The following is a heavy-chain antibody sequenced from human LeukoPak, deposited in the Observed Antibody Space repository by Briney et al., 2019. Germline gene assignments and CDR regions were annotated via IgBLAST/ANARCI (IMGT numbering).Heavy chain of an antibody. D-gene: IGHD5-18*01. Sequence: GGSLRLSCAASGFTFSSYAMHWVRQAPGKGLEWVAVISYDGSNKYYADSVKGQFTISRDNSKNTLYLQMNSLRAEDTAVYYCARWNTALDYWGQGTLVTVSS. CDR3: ARWNTALDY. CDR1: GFTFSSYA. CDR2: ISYDGSNK. V-gene: IGHV3-30*14. J-gene: IGHJ4*02.